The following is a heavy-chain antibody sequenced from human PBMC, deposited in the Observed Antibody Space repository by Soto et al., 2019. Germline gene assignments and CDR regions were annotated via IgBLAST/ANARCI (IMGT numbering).Heavy chain of an antibody. V-gene: IGHV4-39*07. D-gene: IGHD3-3*01. Sequence: SETLYLTCTVSGGSISSSSYYWGWIRQPPGKGLEWIGSIYYSGSPYYNPSLKSRVTISVDTSKNQFSLKLSSVTAADTAVYYCARNGVVTNAFDIWGQGTMVTVSS. J-gene: IGHJ3*02. CDR2: IYYSGSP. CDR3: ARNGVVTNAFDI. CDR1: GGSISSSSYY.